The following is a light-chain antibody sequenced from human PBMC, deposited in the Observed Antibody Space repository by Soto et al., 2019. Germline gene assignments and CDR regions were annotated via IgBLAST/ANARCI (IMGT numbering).Light chain of an antibody. Sequence: DIQMTQSPSSLSASVGDRVTITCRASQGIDRWLAWYQQKPGEAPKVLIYAASSLRSGVPSRFSGSGYGTDFSLTISSLQPEDLATYYCKQSKSFPLTFGGGTKVEI. J-gene: IGKJ4*01. CDR3: KQSKSFPLT. V-gene: IGKV1-12*01. CDR1: QGIDRW. CDR2: AAS.